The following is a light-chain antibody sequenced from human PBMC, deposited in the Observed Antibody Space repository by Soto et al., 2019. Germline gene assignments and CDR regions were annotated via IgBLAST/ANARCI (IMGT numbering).Light chain of an antibody. Sequence: AIRMTQSPSSLSASTGDRVTITCRAIQGISSYLAWYQQKPGKAPKLLIYAASTLQSGVPSRFSGSASGTDFTLTISCLQSEDFATYYCQQYYSYPPSITFGQGTRLEIK. CDR2: AAS. V-gene: IGKV1-8*01. CDR3: QQYYSYPPSIT. CDR1: QGISSY. J-gene: IGKJ5*01.